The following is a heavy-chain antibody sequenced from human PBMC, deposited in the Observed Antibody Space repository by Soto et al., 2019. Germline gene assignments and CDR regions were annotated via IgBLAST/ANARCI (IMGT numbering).Heavy chain of an antibody. Sequence: QVQLVESGGGVVQPGRSLRLSCAASGFTFSSYAMHWVRQAPGKGLEWVAVISYDGSNKYYADSVKGRFTISRDNSKNTLYLQMNSLRAEDTAVYYCARVVYDSSGYYYYYYGMDVWGQGTTVTVSS. J-gene: IGHJ6*02. CDR3: ARVVYDSSGYYYYYYGMDV. V-gene: IGHV3-30-3*01. D-gene: IGHD3-22*01. CDR1: GFTFSSYA. CDR2: ISYDGSNK.